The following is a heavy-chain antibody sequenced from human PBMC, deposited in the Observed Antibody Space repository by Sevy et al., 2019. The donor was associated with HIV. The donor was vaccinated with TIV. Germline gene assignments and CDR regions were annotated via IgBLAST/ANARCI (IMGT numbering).Heavy chain of an antibody. CDR3: TTDHRRDGIVVVPFEY. D-gene: IGHD2-15*01. V-gene: IGHV3-15*01. CDR1: GFTFSNAW. J-gene: IGHJ4*02. Sequence: GGSLRLSCAASGFTFSNAWMSWVRQSPGKGLEWIGRIRSKAGGGTTDYATIVKGKFTISRDDSRDILYLQLNSLETEDTAVYHCTTDHRRDGIVVVPFEYWGQGTLVTVSS. CDR2: IRSKAGGGTT.